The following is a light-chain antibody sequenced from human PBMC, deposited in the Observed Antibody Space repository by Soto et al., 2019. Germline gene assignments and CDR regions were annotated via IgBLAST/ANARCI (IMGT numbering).Light chain of an antibody. CDR2: RAS. CDR3: QQSYSTLPYT. Sequence: IQMTQSPSSLSASVGDRVTLSCRASRNISSDLTWYQLKPGKAPKLLIYRASTLQNGVPSRFSGSGSATDFTLTITTLQPEDVAIYSCQQSYSTLPYTFGQGTKVEIK. V-gene: IGKV1-39*01. J-gene: IGKJ2*01. CDR1: RNISSD.